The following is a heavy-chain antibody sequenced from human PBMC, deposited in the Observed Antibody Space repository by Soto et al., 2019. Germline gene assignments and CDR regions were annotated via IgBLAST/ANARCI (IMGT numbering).Heavy chain of an antibody. CDR3: ARDLLGTEPESAFDF. CDR1: GYTFTNYG. D-gene: IGHD3-16*01. Sequence: ASVKVSCKASGYTFTNYGISCVRQAPGQGPEWMGWISAYNGNTNYAQKLQGRVTMTTDTSTSTAYMELRSRRSDDTAMYYCARDLLGTEPESAFDFWGQGTMVTFSS. J-gene: IGHJ3*01. V-gene: IGHV1-18*01. CDR2: ISAYNGNT.